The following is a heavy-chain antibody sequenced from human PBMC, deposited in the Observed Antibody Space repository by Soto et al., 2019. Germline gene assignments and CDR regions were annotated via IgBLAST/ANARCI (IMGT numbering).Heavy chain of an antibody. D-gene: IGHD5-18*01. CDR3: ARGYGYPGPGIDY. Sequence: QVQLQESGPGLVKPSQTLSLTCTVSGGSISSGGYYWSWIRQHPGKGLEWIGYIYYSGSTYYNPSRKSRVTISVDTSKNQFSLKLSSVTAADTAVYYCARGYGYPGPGIDYWGQGTLVTVSS. CDR2: IYYSGST. CDR1: GGSISSGGYY. J-gene: IGHJ4*02. V-gene: IGHV4-31*03.